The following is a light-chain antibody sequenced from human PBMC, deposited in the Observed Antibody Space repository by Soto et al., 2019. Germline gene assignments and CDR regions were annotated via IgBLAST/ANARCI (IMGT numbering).Light chain of an antibody. CDR3: QQYGSSGT. CDR1: QSVRSSY. CDR2: ATS. J-gene: IGKJ1*01. Sequence: EIVLTQSPATLSLSPGERATLSCGASQSVRSSYLAWYQQKPGLAPRLLIYATSSRATGIPDRFSGGGSGTDFTLTISRLEPEDFAVYYCQQYGSSGTFG. V-gene: IGKV3D-20*01.